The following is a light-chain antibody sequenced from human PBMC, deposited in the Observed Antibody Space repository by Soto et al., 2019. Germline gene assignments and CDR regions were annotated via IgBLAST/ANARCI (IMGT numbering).Light chain of an antibody. CDR3: RQRAILWT. V-gene: IGKV3-11*01. J-gene: IGKJ1*01. CDR1: QSVYSL. Sequence: EIVLTQSPATLSLSPGERATVSCRASQSVYSLLAWFQQKPGQVPRLLIYDAATRATGIPARFSGSGYGTDFTLTISSLEPEDFAVYFCRQRAILWTFGQGTRVQIK. CDR2: DAA.